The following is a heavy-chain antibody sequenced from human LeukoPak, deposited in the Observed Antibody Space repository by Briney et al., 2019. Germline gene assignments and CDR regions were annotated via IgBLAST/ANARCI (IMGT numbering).Heavy chain of an antibody. CDR1: GFTFSSYS. Sequence: SGGSLRLSCAASGFTFSSYSMNWVRQAPGKGLEWVSSISSSSSYIYHADSVKGRFTISRDNAKNSLYLQMNSLRAEDTAVYYCARLFVAAAYDYWGQGTLVTVSS. CDR2: ISSSSSYI. V-gene: IGHV3-21*01. CDR3: ARLFVAAAYDY. D-gene: IGHD6-13*01. J-gene: IGHJ4*02.